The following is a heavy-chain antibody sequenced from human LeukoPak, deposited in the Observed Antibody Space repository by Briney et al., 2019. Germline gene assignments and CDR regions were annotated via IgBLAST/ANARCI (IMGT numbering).Heavy chain of an antibody. CDR2: ISSSSSYI. CDR1: GFTLSSYS. J-gene: IGHJ5*02. Sequence: PGGSLRLSCAASGFTLSSYSMNWVRQAPGKGLEWVSSISSSSSYIYYADSVKGRFTISRDNAKNSLYLQMNSLRAEDTAVYYCARDLGPIAAARSNWFDPWGQGTLVTVSS. D-gene: IGHD6-13*01. V-gene: IGHV3-21*01. CDR3: ARDLGPIAAARSNWFDP.